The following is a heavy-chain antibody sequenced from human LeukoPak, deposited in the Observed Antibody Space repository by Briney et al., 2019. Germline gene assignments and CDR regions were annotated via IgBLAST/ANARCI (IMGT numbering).Heavy chain of an antibody. V-gene: IGHV4-38-2*02. D-gene: IGHD4-23*01. CDR2: IYHSGST. J-gene: IGHJ4*02. CDR1: GYSISSGYY. CDR3: ARVGGNPYFDY. Sequence: SETLSLTCTVSGYSISSGYYWGWIRQPPGKGLEWIGSIYHSGSTYYNPSLRSRVTISVDTSKNQFSLKLSSVTAADTAVYYCARVGGNPYFDYWGQGTLVTVSS.